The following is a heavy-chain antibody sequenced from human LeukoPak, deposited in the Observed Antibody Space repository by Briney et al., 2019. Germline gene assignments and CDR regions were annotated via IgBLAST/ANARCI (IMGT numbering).Heavy chain of an antibody. J-gene: IGHJ3*02. CDR3: TLEAVDAFDI. Sequence: GGPLRLSCAASGFTFSNAWMSWVRQAPGKGLEWVGRIKSKTDGGTTDYAAPVEGRFTISRDDSKNTLYLQMNSLKTEDTAVYYCTLEAVDAFDIWGQGTMVTVSS. V-gene: IGHV3-15*01. CDR2: IKSKTDGGTT. D-gene: IGHD6-19*01. CDR1: GFTFSNAW.